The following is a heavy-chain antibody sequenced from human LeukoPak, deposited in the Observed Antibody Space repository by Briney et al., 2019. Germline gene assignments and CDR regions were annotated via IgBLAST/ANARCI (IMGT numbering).Heavy chain of an antibody. Sequence: SLXLSCAASGFTFSNYGIHWVRQAPGKGLEWVALIWYDGSTKHYADSVKGGFTISRENSKNTVYLQMNSLRADDTAVYYCAKDRITAAGTWYYDLWGRGTLVTVSS. D-gene: IGHD6-13*01. CDR2: IWYDGSTK. CDR3: AKDRITAAGTWYYDL. V-gene: IGHV3-33*06. CDR1: GFTFSNYG. J-gene: IGHJ2*01.